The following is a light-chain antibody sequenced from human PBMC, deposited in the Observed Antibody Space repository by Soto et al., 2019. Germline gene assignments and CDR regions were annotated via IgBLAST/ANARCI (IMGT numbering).Light chain of an antibody. CDR3: QPYTSYSEA. V-gene: IGKV1-5*03. CDR1: QTISSW. J-gene: IGKJ1*01. CDR2: KAS. Sequence: DIEMTQSDSSRFGSGGDRGTISCRASQTISSWLAWYQQKPGKAPKLLIYKASTLKSGVPSRFSGSGSGTEFTFTISSLQPDDFATYYCQPYTSYSEAFGQGTKVDIK.